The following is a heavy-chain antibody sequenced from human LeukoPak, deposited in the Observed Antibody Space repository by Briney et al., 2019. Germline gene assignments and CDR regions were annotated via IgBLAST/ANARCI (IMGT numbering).Heavy chain of an antibody. CDR1: GCTFSSYA. D-gene: IGHD3-10*01. V-gene: IGHV1-69*13. CDR3: ARESDRGVTMVPGEAGHNWFDP. Sequence: ASLKVSCKASGCTFSSYAISWVRQAPGQGLEWMGGIIPIFGTANYAQKFQGRVTITADESTNTAYMELSSLRSEDTAVYYCARESDRGVTMVPGEAGHNWFDPWGQGTLVTVSS. J-gene: IGHJ5*02. CDR2: IIPIFGTA.